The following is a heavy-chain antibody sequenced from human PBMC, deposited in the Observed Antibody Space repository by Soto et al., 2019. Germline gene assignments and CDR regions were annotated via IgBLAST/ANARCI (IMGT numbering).Heavy chain of an antibody. D-gene: IGHD3-9*01. V-gene: IGHV4-34*01. CDR1: GGSFIGYY. CDR2: INHSGST. J-gene: IGHJ5*02. CDR3: ARGICLRFFYWLPGRGWFTP. Sequence: SETLSLTCAVYGGSFIGYYWSWIRQPPGKGLEWIGEINHSGSTNYNPSLKSRVTISVDTSKNQFSLKLSSVTAADTAVYYCARGICLRFFYWLPGRGWFTPWAKETL.